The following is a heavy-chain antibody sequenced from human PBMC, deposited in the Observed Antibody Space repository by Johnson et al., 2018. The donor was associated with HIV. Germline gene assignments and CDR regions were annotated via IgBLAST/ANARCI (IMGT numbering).Heavy chain of an antibody. J-gene: IGHJ3*02. Sequence: QVQLVESGGGVVQPGRSLRLSCAASGFTFSRYGMHWVRQAPGKGLEWVAVIPHDGSNKDYADSVKGRFTISRDNSKNTLYLQMNSLRAEDTTVYYCTMPYSSGWKPNDACDIWGQGTMVTVSS. V-gene: IGHV3-30*03. CDR1: GFTFSRYG. CDR3: TMPYSSGWKPNDACDI. CDR2: IPHDGSNK. D-gene: IGHD6-19*01.